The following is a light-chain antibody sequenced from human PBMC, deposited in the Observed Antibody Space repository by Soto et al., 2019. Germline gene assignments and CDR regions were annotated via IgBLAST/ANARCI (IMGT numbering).Light chain of an antibody. CDR1: QSISTY. CDR3: QQSYSTPYT. Sequence: DLQMTQSPSSLSASVGDRVIITCRASQSISTYLNWYQQKPGKAPNLLIYSASSLQSGVPSRFSGSESGPDFTLTISSLQPEDFATYYCQQSYSTPYTFGQGTNLEIK. V-gene: IGKV1-39*01. J-gene: IGKJ2*01. CDR2: SAS.